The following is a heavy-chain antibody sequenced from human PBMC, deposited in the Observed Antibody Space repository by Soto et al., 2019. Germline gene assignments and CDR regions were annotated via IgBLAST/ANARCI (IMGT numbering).Heavy chain of an antibody. CDR1: GGTFSSYA. CDR3: ASGGYSSTLGGMDV. V-gene: IGHV1-69*13. CDR2: IIPIFGTA. J-gene: IGHJ6*02. Sequence: GASVKVSCKASGGTFSSYAISWVRQAPGQGLEWMGGIIPIFGTANYAQKFQGRVTIAADESTSTAYMELSSLRSEDTAVYYCASGGYSSTLGGMDVWGQGTTVTVSS. D-gene: IGHD6-13*01.